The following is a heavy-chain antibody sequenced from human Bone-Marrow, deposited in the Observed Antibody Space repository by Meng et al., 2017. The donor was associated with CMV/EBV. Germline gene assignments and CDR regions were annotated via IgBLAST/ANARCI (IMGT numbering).Heavy chain of an antibody. Sequence: GGSLRLSCAASGFTFDDYTMHWVRQAPGKGLEWVSLISWDGGSTYYADSVKGRFTISRDNSKNTLYLQMNSLRAEDTAVYYCAKDLLVGATKGYFDYWGQGTLVTVSS. D-gene: IGHD1-26*01. J-gene: IGHJ4*02. CDR1: GFTFDDYT. V-gene: IGHV3-43*01. CDR3: AKDLLVGATKGYFDY. CDR2: ISWDGGST.